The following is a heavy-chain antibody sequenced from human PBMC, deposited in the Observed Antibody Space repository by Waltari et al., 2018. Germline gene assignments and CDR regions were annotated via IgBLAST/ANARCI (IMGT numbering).Heavy chain of an antibody. Sequence: QVQLVQSGAEVRKPGDSVHVSCQTSGYAFTSYYMHWVRKDPVQGLEWRGWIHPNSGGTNYAQKYQGRITMTRDTSISTVYMELSRLISNDTAVYYCARTYQSASYSDYWGQGTPVTVSS. V-gene: IGHV1-2*02. J-gene: IGHJ4*02. D-gene: IGHD3-16*01. CDR1: GYAFTSYY. CDR3: ARTYQSASYSDY. CDR2: IHPNSGGT.